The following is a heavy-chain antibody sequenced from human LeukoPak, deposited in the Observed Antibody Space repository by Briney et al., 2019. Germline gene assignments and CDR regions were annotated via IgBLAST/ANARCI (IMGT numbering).Heavy chain of an antibody. V-gene: IGHV1-24*01. J-gene: IGHJ4*02. CDR2: FDPADGEI. CDR3: AAGEWEQLLNY. D-gene: IGHD1/OR15-1a*01. Sequence: ASVKVSCKVSGYSLTELSMHWVRQAPGKGPEWMGGFDPADGEIIYPRKFQGRVTMTEDTSSDTAYMELSGLRFEDTAVYYCAAGEWEQLLNYWGQGTLVTVSS. CDR1: GYSLTELS.